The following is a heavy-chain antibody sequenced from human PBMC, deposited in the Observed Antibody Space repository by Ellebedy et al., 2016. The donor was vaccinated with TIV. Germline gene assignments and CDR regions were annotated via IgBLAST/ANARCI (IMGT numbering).Heavy chain of an antibody. CDR2: IFMSGSI. V-gene: IGHV4-4*07. D-gene: IGHD1-14*01. Sequence: SETLSLTXTVSGGSISRYFWSWIRQSAGKGLEWIGRIFMSGSISYNPSLKSRVTMPVDASKTQVSLNLTSVTAADTAVYFCARLKQSRDRSHWYFDLWGRGTLVTVSS. CDR3: ARLKQSRDRSHWYFDL. CDR1: GGSISRYF. J-gene: IGHJ2*01.